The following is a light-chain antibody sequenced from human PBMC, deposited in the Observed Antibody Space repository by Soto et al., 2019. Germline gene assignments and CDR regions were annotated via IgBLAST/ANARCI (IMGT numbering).Light chain of an antibody. CDR3: QSYDSSTVV. Sequence: NFMLTQPHSVSESPGKTVTISCTRSSGSIASNYVPWYQQRPGSAPTTVIYEDKQRPSGVPDRFSGSTDGSSNSASLTISGLQTEDEGDYYCQSYDSSTVVFGGGTKLTVL. CDR1: SGSIASNY. J-gene: IGLJ2*01. CDR2: EDK. V-gene: IGLV6-57*04.